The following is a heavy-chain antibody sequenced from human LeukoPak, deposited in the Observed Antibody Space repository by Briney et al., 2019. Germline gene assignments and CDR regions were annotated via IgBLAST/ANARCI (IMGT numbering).Heavy chain of an antibody. CDR2: ISSSSSYI. CDR1: GFTFSSYS. V-gene: IGHV3-21*01. D-gene: IGHD2-15*01. CDR3: ARDRYCSGGSCYANLIDY. J-gene: IGHJ4*02. Sequence: GGSLRLSCAASGFTFSSYSMNWVRQAPGKGLEWVSSISSSSSYIYYAGSVKGRFTISRDNAKNSLYLQMNSLRAEDTAVYYCARDRYCSGGSCYANLIDYWGQGTLVTVSS.